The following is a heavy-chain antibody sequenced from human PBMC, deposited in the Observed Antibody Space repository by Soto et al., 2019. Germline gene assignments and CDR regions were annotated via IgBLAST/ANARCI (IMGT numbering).Heavy chain of an antibody. CDR2: IFHDGTA. D-gene: IGHD3-10*01. V-gene: IGHV4-4*02. Sequence: PSETLSLTCAVSGVSLTSGNWWTWVRQSPQRGLEYIGEIFHDGTANYYPSFERRVAMSVDTSRNQFSLKLTSVTAADTAVYFFARLVYDTRLNYIYYYFWDQGSLVAVSS. CDR1: GVSLTSGNW. CDR3: ARLVYDTRLNYIYYYF. J-gene: IGHJ1*01.